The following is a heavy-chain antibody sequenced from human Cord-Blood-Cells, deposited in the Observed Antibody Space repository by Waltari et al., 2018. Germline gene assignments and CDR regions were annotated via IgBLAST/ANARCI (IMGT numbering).Heavy chain of an antibody. Sequence: QVQLQQRGAGLLKPSEALSLTCAVYVGSFCGYYWRWIRQPPGKGLEWMGDSNQRGRTNDNQSRRSRVPIAVDRSKNQLSLKMSTVTDADTAVYYCAIGTGECGGDCYLNSFDPWGQGTLVTVSS. CDR1: VGSFCGYY. CDR2: SNQRGRT. V-gene: IGHV4-34*01. CDR3: AIGTGECGGDCYLNSFDP. D-gene: IGHD2-21*02. J-gene: IGHJ5*02.